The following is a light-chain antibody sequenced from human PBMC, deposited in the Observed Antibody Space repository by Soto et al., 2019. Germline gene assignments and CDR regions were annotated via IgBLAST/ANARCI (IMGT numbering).Light chain of an antibody. Sequence: QLVLTQPASVSGSPGQSITISCTGTNSDVGGFNYVSWYQQYPGKAPKLMIFEVRNRPSGVSNRFSGSKSANTASLTISGLQAEDEADYYCSSYTTSSTYVFGTGTKLTVL. CDR2: EVR. J-gene: IGLJ1*01. CDR1: NSDVGGFNY. CDR3: SSYTTSSTYV. V-gene: IGLV2-14*01.